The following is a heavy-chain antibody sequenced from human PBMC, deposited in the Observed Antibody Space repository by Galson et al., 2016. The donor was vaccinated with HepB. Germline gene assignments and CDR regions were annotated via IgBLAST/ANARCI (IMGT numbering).Heavy chain of an antibody. D-gene: IGHD3-16*01. Sequence: TLSLTCSVSGGSISRDGNFWNWIRQVPGKGLEWLSFISYSRTAYYNPSLQSRLSVSLDTAKNGFSLPLASVAAADTTVYCCARAVPVALDYAFDSWGPGALVTVSS. CDR1: GGSISRDGNF. CDR3: ARAVPVALDYAFDS. CDR2: ISYSRTA. J-gene: IGHJ4*02. V-gene: IGHV4-31*03.